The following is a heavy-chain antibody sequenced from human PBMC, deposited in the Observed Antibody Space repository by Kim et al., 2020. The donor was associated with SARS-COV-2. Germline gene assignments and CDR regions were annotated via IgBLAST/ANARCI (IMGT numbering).Heavy chain of an antibody. V-gene: IGHV3-74*01. D-gene: IGHD1-26*01. J-gene: IGHJ3*02. CDR3: ARGILRTKGAFDI. Sequence: NYPDSVKGRLPIARDKAKNTLYLQMNSLRAEDTALYYCARGILRTKGAFDIWGQGAMVTVSS.